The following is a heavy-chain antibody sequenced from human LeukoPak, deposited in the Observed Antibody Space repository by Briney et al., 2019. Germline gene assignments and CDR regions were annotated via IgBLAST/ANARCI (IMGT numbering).Heavy chain of an antibody. CDR2: IDQDGSDK. V-gene: IGHV3-7*04. D-gene: IGHD2-2*02. CDR3: ARGYNNALDY. Sequence: GGSLRLSCAASGFAFSMYWMAWVRQAPGKGLEWVANIDQDGSDKNFVDSVKGRFAISRDNAKNSMYLHMSSLRVEDTALYFCARGYNNALDYWGQGVLVTVSS. CDR1: GFAFSMYW. J-gene: IGHJ4*02.